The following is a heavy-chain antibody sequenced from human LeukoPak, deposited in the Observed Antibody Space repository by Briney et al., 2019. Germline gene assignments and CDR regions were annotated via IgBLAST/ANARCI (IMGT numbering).Heavy chain of an antibody. D-gene: IGHD3-10*01. CDR3: AKVLGVYGSGGLGAFDI. J-gene: IGHJ3*02. V-gene: IGHV3-23*01. Sequence: PGGSLRLSCAASGFTFSSYAMSWVRQAPVKGLEWVAAISGSGGSTYYADSVKGGFTISRDNTKNTLHLQMNRLRAEDTAVYYCAKVLGVYGSGGLGAFDIWGQGTMVTVSS. CDR1: GFTFSSYA. CDR2: ISGSGGST.